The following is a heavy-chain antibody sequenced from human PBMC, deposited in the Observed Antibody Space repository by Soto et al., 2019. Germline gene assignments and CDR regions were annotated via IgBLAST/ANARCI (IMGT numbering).Heavy chain of an antibody. D-gene: IGHD3-10*01. CDR2: IYYRGST. Sequence: QVQLQESGPGLVEPSQTLSLTCSVSGASINSGGYYWSWIRQRPGEGLEYIGYIYYRGSTYYNPSLQSRITTSMDTSKNHFSLRLTSLTAADTAIYYWAREVFGSWTGRFDPWGQGILVTVSS. CDR3: AREVFGSWTGRFDP. V-gene: IGHV4-31*03. J-gene: IGHJ5*02. CDR1: GASINSGGYY.